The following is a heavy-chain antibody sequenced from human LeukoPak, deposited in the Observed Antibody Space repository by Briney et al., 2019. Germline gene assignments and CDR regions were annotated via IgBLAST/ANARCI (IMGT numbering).Heavy chain of an antibody. V-gene: IGHV5-51*01. CDR2: IFPGDSDT. D-gene: IGHD5-18*01. CDR3: ARHVGGNSYGRGANYYYMDV. Sequence: GESLQISCKGSGYSFTSYWIAWVRPLPGKGLEWMGIIFPGDSDTRYSPSFQGQVTVSADKSISTAYLQWSSLKASDTAMYYCARHVGGNSYGRGANYYYMDVWGKGTTVTVSS. CDR1: GYSFTSYW. J-gene: IGHJ6*03.